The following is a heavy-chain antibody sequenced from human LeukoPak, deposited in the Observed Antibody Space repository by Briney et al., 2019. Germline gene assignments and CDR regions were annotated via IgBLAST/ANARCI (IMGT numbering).Heavy chain of an antibody. V-gene: IGHV3-72*01. CDR1: VVKSFDHY. CDR3: GRIAINANNGMDV. Sequence: GGSLRLSRAASVVKSFDHYTESGRDAPRERLGSVGRRRNKASSYTTDYAASVEVRFTISIYVSEGSLYLQMNSLRAEDPAVYYCGRIAINANNGMDVWGQGTTVTVSS. J-gene: IGHJ6*02. D-gene: IGHD1/OR15-1a*01. CDR2: RRNKASSYTT.